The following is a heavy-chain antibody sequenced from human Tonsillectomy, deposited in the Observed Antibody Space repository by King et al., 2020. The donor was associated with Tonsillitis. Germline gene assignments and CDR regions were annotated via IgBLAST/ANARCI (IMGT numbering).Heavy chain of an antibody. J-gene: IGHJ1*01. CDR2: ISSSTTYI. CDR1: GFTFSSYT. CDR3: ASSNSIHDYGGNSEFSSAEYFHH. V-gene: IGHV3-21*01. Sequence: VQLVESGGGLVKPGGSLRLSCAASGFTFSSYTMNWVRQAPGKGLEWVSSISSSTTYIYYADSVKGRFTISRDNAKNSLYLHMSSLRAEDTAVYYCASSNSIHDYGGNSEFSSAEYFHHWGQGTLVTVSS. D-gene: IGHD4-23*01.